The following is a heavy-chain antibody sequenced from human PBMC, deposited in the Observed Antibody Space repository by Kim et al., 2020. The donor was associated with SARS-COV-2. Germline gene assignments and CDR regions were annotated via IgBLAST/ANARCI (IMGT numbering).Heavy chain of an antibody. J-gene: IGHJ4*02. Sequence: GGSLRLSCVVSGFNSNNFAMSWVRQTPGKGLEWVSAITKYDGRTYYADSVKGRFTISRDIPKNTVYLQMSSLRVEDTALYYCAKDHPASGWPTFDYWGQG. D-gene: IGHD6-19*01. V-gene: IGHV3-23*01. CDR1: GFNSNNFA. CDR3: AKDHPASGWPTFDY. CDR2: ITKYDGRT.